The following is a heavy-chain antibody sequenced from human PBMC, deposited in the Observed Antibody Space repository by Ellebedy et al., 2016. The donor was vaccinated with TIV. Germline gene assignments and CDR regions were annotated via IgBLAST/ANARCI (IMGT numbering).Heavy chain of an antibody. D-gene: IGHD3-10*01. Sequence: GESLKISCQASGYSFTNYWIGWVRQMPGKGLEWMGIIYPGDSDTRYSPSFDGQVTISVDKSISTAYLQWNSLKASDTATYYCARRMVRGGIRYAMDVWGQGTTVTVSS. CDR2: IYPGDSDT. CDR1: GYSFTNYW. J-gene: IGHJ6*02. CDR3: ARRMVRGGIRYAMDV. V-gene: IGHV5-51*01.